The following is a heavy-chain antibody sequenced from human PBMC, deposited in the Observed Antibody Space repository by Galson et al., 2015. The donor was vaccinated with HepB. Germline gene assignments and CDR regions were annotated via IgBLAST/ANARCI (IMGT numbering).Heavy chain of an antibody. D-gene: IGHD2-8*01. CDR3: AREMLIAAPAAFDY. CDR2: IWANGNKK. Sequence: SLRLSCAASGFTFRNYAMSWVRQAPGKGLEWVALIWANGNKKIYTDSVKGRFTISRDNSRNIVSLEMDNLGAGDAAIYYCAREMLIAAPAAFDYWGRGALVSVSS. CDR1: GFTFRNYA. V-gene: IGHV3-33*08. J-gene: IGHJ4*02.